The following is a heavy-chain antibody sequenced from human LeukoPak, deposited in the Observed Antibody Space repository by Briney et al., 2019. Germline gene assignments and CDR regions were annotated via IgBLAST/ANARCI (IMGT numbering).Heavy chain of an antibody. CDR3: ATLLREGPDY. D-gene: IGHD2/OR15-2a*01. CDR1: GYTFTSYG. J-gene: IGHJ4*02. V-gene: IGHV1-24*01. Sequence: ASVKVSCKASGYTFTSYGISWVRQAPGKGLEWMGGFDPEDGETIYAQKFQGRVTMTEDTSTDTAYMELSSLRSEDTAVYYCATLLREGPDYWGQGTLVTVSS. CDR2: FDPEDGET.